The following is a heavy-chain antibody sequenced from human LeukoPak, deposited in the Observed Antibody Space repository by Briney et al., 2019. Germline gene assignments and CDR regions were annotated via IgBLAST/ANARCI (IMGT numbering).Heavy chain of an antibody. J-gene: IGHJ4*02. V-gene: IGHV3-20*04. CDR3: ARGREYSSSSRIDYFDY. D-gene: IGHD6-6*01. CDR2: INWNGGST. Sequence: GGSLRLSCAASGFTFDDYGVSWVRQAPGKGLEWVSGINWNGGSTGYADSVKGRFTISRDNAKNSLYLQMNSLRAEDTALYYCARGREYSSSSRIDYFDYWGQGTLVTVSS. CDR1: GFTFDDYG.